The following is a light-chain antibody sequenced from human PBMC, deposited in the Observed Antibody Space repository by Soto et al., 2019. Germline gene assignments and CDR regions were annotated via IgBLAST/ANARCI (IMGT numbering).Light chain of an antibody. CDR1: QSVSNY. J-gene: IGKJ3*01. CDR2: DAS. CDR3: QHRNNRPFS. V-gene: IGKV3-11*01. Sequence: EIVITQYPATLSVSPGEIATLSYRASQSVSNYLSWYQQRPGQAPRLLIYDASNRATGIPARFSGSGSGTDFTLTISSLEPEDFAVYYCQHRNNRPFSFGPGTKVDIK.